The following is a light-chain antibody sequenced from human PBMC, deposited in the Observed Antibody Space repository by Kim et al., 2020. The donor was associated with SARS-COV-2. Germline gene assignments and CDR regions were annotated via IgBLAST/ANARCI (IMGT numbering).Light chain of an antibody. Sequence: EIVLTQSPGTLSVSPGERATLSCRASQGVSSNYLAWYQHKPGQAPRLLIYGASSRATDIPDRFRGSGSGTDFTLTISRLEPEDFAVYYCQHYGSSPTWTFGQGTKVEIK. CDR1: QGVSSNY. J-gene: IGKJ1*01. V-gene: IGKV3-20*01. CDR2: GAS. CDR3: QHYGSSPTWT.